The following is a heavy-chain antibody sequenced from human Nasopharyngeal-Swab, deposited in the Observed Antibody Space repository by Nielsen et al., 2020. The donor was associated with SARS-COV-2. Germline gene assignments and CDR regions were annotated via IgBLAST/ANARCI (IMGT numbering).Heavy chain of an antibody. J-gene: IGHJ5*01. CDR1: GFTLSSSA. CDR2: ITADGAHM. V-gene: IGHV3-21*06. Sequence: GESLKISCAASGFTLSSSAMNWVRQAPGTGLEWVSSITADGAHMFYADSVEGRFTISRDNAKNSLYLHMSSLIVEDTAVYYCARDPAPGDCWGQGTLVTVSS. CDR3: ARDPAPGDC.